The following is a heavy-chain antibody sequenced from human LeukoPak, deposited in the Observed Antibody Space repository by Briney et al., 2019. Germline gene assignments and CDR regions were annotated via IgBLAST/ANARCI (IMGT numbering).Heavy chain of an antibody. Sequence: SVKVSCKASGYTFTSYGISWVRQAPGQGLEWMGGIIPIFGTANYAQKFQGRVTITTDESTSTAYMELSSLRSEDTAVYYCAGAIAAAFDYWGQGTLVTVSS. J-gene: IGHJ4*02. V-gene: IGHV1-69*05. D-gene: IGHD6-13*01. CDR3: AGAIAAAFDY. CDR1: GYTFTSYG. CDR2: IIPIFGTA.